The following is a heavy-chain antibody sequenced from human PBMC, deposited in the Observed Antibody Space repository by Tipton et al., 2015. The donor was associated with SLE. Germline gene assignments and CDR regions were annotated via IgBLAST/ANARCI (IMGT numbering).Heavy chain of an antibody. V-gene: IGHV4-59*11. Sequence: GLVKPSETLSLTCTVSGGSINNHFWSWVRQPPGKGLEWIGYIFYSGGTNYNPSLKSRVTMSVDTSKNQFSLSLHSLTAADTAVYFCARGGYSNGFYHSDFDYWGQGALVTVSS. CDR3: ARGGYSNGFYHSDFDY. CDR2: IFYSGGT. D-gene: IGHD5-12*01. J-gene: IGHJ4*02. CDR1: GGSINNHF.